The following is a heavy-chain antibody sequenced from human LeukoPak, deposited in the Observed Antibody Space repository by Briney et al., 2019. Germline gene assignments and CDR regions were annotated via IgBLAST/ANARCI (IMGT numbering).Heavy chain of an antibody. Sequence: SVKVSCKASGYTFTSYGISWVRQAPGQGLEWMGRIIPILGIANYAQKFQGRVTITADKSTSTAYMELSSLRSEDTAVYYCARAERGYSYGWGQGTLVTVSS. CDR3: ARAERGYSYG. D-gene: IGHD5-18*01. CDR2: IIPILGIA. CDR1: GYTFTSYG. J-gene: IGHJ4*02. V-gene: IGHV1-69*04.